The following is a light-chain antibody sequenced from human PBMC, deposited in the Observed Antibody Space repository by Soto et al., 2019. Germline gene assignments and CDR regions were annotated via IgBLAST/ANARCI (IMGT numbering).Light chain of an antibody. V-gene: IGLV2-14*01. CDR2: DVS. CDR1: SSDVGGYNY. J-gene: IGLJ3*02. Sequence: QSALTQPASVSGSSGQSITISCTGTSSDVGGYNYVSWYQQHPGKAPKLMIYDVSNRPSGVSNRFSGSKSGNTASLTISGLQAEDEADYYCSSYTSSSTPVFGGGTKVTVL. CDR3: SSYTSSSTPV.